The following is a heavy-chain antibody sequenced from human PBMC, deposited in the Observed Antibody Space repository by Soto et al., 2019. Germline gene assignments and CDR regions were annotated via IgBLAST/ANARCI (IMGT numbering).Heavy chain of an antibody. Sequence: ASVKVSCKASGYTFTNYFIHWVRQAPGQGLEWMGWISAYNGNTNYAQKLQGRVTMTTDTSTSTAYMELRSLRSDDTAVYYCARDREARTYYYGAGSYVEYYYGMDVWGQGTTVTVAS. J-gene: IGHJ6*02. CDR3: ARDREARTYYYGAGSYVEYYYGMDV. D-gene: IGHD3-10*01. V-gene: IGHV1-18*04. CDR2: ISAYNGNT. CDR1: GYTFTNYF.